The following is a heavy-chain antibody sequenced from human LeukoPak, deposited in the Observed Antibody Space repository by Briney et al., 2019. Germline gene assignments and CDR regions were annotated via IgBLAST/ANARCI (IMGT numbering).Heavy chain of an antibody. CDR2: IYYSGST. Sequence: PSETLSLTCTVSGGSISSSIYYWGWIRQPPGKGLEWIGNIYYSGSTYYNPSLKSRVTMSVDTSKNQFSLKLSSVTAADTAVYYCASGTLDWDYYDSGYYFDYWGQGTLVTVSS. V-gene: IGHV4-39*07. D-gene: IGHD3-22*01. CDR1: GGSISSSIYY. CDR3: ASGTLDWDYYDSGYYFDY. J-gene: IGHJ4*02.